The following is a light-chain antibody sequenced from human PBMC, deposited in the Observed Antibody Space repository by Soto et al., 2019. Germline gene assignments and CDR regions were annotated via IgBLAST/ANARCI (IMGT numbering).Light chain of an antibody. CDR2: AAY. V-gene: IGKV1-17*01. CDR1: QGIGSD. J-gene: IGKJ4*01. Sequence: DIQMTQSPSSLSASVGDGVTITCRASQGIGSDLGWYQQKPGKAPKRLIYAAYNLQSGAPSRFSGSGSGTEFTLTISSLQPEDFATYYCLQHNSYPPTFGGGTKVEIK. CDR3: LQHNSYPPT.